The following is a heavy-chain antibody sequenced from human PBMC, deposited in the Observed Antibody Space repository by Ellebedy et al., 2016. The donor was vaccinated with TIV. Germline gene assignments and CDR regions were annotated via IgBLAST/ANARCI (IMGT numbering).Heavy chain of an antibody. CDR2: TYYRSKWYD. J-gene: IGHJ4*02. CDR3: ARGQNYSGRVFDY. Sequence: SQTLSLTCAISRDSVSSNSAAWNWIRQSPSRGLEWLGRTYYRSKWYDDYAVSVKSRITINPDIPKNQFSLQLNSVTPEDTAVYYCARGQNYSGRVFDYWGQGTLVTVSS. D-gene: IGHD1-26*01. CDR1: RDSVSSNSAA. V-gene: IGHV6-1*01.